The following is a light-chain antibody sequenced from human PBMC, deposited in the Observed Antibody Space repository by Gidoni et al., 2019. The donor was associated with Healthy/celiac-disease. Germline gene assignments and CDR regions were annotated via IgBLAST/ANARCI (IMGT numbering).Light chain of an antibody. CDR2: GAS. V-gene: IGKV3-15*01. Sequence: EIVMTQSPATLSVSPGERATLSCRASQSVNSNLAWYQQKPGQAPRLLIYGASTRATGIPARFSGSGSGTELTLTISSLQSEDFAVYYCQQYNNWPPFTFGPGTKVDIK. CDR3: QQYNNWPPFT. CDR1: QSVNSN. J-gene: IGKJ3*01.